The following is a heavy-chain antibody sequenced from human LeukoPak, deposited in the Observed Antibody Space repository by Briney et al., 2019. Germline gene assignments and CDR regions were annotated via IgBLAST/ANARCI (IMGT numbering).Heavy chain of an antibody. J-gene: IGHJ4*02. CDR2: ISSTGWTI. CDR1: GFTFSSYG. CDR3: ARGYSSDN. D-gene: IGHD2-21*01. V-gene: IGHV3-48*04. Sequence: GGSLRLSCAASGFTFSSYGMHWVRQAPGKGLEWVSYISSTGWTIYYADSVKGRFTISRENAENSLYLQMNSLRAEDTAVYYCARGYSSDNWGQGTLVTVSS.